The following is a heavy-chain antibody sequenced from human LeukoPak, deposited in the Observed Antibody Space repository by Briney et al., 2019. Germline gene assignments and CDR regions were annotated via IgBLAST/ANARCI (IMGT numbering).Heavy chain of an antibody. D-gene: IGHD4-17*01. CDR3: ARGTTVTTLYYYYYFMDV. CDR1: GYTFTSYD. Sequence: ASVKVSCKASGYTFTSYDMHWVRQAPGQGLEWMGIINSSGGSTSYAQKFQGRVTMTGDMSTSTVYMELSSLRFEDTALYYCARGTTVTTLYYYYYFMDVWGKGTTVIVSS. CDR2: INSSGGST. V-gene: IGHV1-46*01. J-gene: IGHJ6*03.